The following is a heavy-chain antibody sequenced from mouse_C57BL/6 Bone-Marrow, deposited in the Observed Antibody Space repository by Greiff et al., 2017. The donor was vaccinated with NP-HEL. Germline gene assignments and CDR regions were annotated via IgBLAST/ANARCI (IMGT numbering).Heavy chain of an antibody. CDR2: IYPGNSDT. CDR1: GYTFTSYW. Sequence: VHVKQSGTVLARPGASVKMSCKTSGYTFTSYWMHWVKQRPGQGLEWIGAIYPGNSDTSYNQKFKGKAKLTAVTSASTAYMELSSLTNEDSAVYYCTRFFFLLWAMDYWGQGTSVTVSS. CDR3: TRFFFLLWAMDY. J-gene: IGHJ4*01. V-gene: IGHV1-5*01. D-gene: IGHD1-1*01.